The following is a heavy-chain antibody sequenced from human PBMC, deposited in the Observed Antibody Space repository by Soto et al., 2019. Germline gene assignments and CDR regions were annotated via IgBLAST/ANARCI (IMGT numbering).Heavy chain of an antibody. CDR2: ISISGAST. V-gene: IGHV3-23*01. CDR3: AKTSVKYYSDSTHFDY. J-gene: IGHJ4*02. CDR1: GFTFSSYA. Sequence: PGGSLRLSCAASGFTFSSYALTWVRQAPGKGLNWVSAISISGASTYYADSVRGRFTISRDNSKNTLYLQMNSLSAEDTAVYYCAKTSVKYYSDSTHFDYWGQGTLVTVSS. D-gene: IGHD3-22*01.